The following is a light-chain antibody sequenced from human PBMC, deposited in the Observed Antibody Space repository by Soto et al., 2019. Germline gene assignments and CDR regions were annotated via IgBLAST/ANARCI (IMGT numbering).Light chain of an antibody. V-gene: IGKV1-39*01. J-gene: IGKJ1*01. Sequence: DSQVNKYRSSQSASVGDRVSSTSRSSQSISSYLNWYQQKPGKAPKLLIYAASSLQSGVPSKFSACGFGTEFTHSICTLQPEDFATYQFQLTHSSPRPFAQGTKVDIK. CDR2: AAS. CDR3: QLTHSSPRP. CDR1: QSISSY.